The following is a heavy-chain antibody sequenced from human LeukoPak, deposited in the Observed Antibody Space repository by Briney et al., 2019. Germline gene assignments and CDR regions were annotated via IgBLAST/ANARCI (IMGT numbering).Heavy chain of an antibody. D-gene: IGHD3-3*01. Sequence: GGSLRLSCAASGFTFSSYAMSWVRQAPGKGLERVSAVSASGGPTYYADSVKGRFTISRDNSKNTLYLQMNSLRAEDTAVYYCAKGRFRFDYWGQGILVTVSS. CDR1: GFTFSSYA. J-gene: IGHJ4*02. CDR3: AKGRFRFDY. V-gene: IGHV3-23*01. CDR2: VSASGGPT.